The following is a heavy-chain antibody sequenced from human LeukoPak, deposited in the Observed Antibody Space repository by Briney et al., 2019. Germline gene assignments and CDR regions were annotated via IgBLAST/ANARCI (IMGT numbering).Heavy chain of an antibody. Sequence: GGSLRLSCAASGFTFSSYWMSWVRQAPGKGLEWVANIKQDGSEKYYVDSVKGRFTISRDNAKNSLYLQMNSLRAEDTAVYYCASVGGSGSYYFRDYYYYMDVWGKGTTVTVSS. CDR3: ASVGGSGSYYFRDYYYYMDV. CDR2: IKQDGSEK. CDR1: GFTFSSYW. J-gene: IGHJ6*03. D-gene: IGHD3-10*01. V-gene: IGHV3-7*01.